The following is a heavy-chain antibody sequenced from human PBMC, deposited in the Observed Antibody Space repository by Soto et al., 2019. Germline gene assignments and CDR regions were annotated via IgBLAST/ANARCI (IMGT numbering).Heavy chain of an antibody. CDR1: GFTFSNYA. V-gene: IGHV3-30-3*01. D-gene: IGHD6-19*01. J-gene: IGHJ3*02. Sequence: PGGSLRLSCAASGFTFSNYAMHRVRQAPGKGLEWVAVISYDGSNKYYADSVKGRFTISRDNSKNTLYLQMNTLRAEDTTLYYCARGTTSGWYAFDIWGQGTMVTVSS. CDR3: ARGTTSGWYAFDI. CDR2: ISYDGSNK.